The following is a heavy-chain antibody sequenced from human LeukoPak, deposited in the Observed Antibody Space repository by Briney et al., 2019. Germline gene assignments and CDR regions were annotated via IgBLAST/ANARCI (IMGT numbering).Heavy chain of an antibody. D-gene: IGHD2-21*02. J-gene: IGHJ4*02. V-gene: IGHV1-69*13. CDR3: ATSPTSDSPGY. CDR1: GYTFTGYY. Sequence: VASVKVSCKASGYTFTGYYMRWVRQAPGQGLEWMGGIIPILATANYAQKFQGRVTITADESTSTAYMELSSLRSEDTAVYYCATSPTSDSPGYWGQGTLVTVSS. CDR2: IIPILATA.